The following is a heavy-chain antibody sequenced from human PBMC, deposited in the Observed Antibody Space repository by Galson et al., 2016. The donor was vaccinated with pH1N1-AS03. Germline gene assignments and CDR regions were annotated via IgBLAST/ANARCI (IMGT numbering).Heavy chain of an antibody. CDR1: GFIFSNYA. Sequence: SLRLSCAASGFIFSNYAMTWVRQAPGKGLQWVSTISGLGESTKYADFVKGRFTISRDNSKNTVNLHMNSLRVEDTAVYYCANRGDTLGFFESWGQGTLVTVSS. V-gene: IGHV3-23*01. J-gene: IGHJ4*02. CDR3: ANRGDTLGFFES. CDR2: ISGLGEST. D-gene: IGHD4-17*01.